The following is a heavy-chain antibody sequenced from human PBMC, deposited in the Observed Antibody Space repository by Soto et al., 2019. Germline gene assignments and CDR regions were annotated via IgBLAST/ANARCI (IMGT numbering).Heavy chain of an antibody. V-gene: IGHV3-64D*08. D-gene: IGHD1-26*01. CDR2: IISDGGTT. CDR1: GFTFSHYA. J-gene: IGHJ6*02. CDR3: VSGGSYHYYYYGLDV. Sequence: PGVSLRLSCSASGFTFSHYAMRSVRQAPGKGPEYVSGIISDGGTTYHADSVKGRFTISRDNSKNTLYLQMSSLRTEDTAVYYCVSGGSYHYYYYGLDVWGQGTTVTVSS.